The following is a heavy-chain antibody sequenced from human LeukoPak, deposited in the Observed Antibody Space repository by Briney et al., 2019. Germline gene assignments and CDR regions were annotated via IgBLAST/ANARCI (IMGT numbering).Heavy chain of an antibody. J-gene: IGHJ5*02. D-gene: IGHD2-15*01. Sequence: SSETLSLTCAVYGGSFSGYYWSWIRQPPGKGLEWIGEINHSGSTNYNPSLKSRVTISVDTSKNQFSLKLSSVTAADTAVYYCARAQPGIVVEVAATRLLSWFDPWGQGTLVTVSS. CDR2: INHSGST. CDR3: ARAQPGIVVEVAATRLLSWFDP. V-gene: IGHV4-34*01. CDR1: GGSFSGYY.